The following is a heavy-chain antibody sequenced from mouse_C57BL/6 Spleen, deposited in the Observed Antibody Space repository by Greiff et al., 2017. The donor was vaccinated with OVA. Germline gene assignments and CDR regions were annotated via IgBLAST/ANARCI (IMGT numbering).Heavy chain of an antibody. CDR3: AMESDYYGSSYFDY. V-gene: IGHV1-74*01. CDR2: IHPSDSDT. CDR1: VYTFTSYW. J-gene: IGHJ2*01. D-gene: IGHD1-1*01. Sequence: QVQLQQPGAELVKPGASVKVSCKASVYTFTSYWMHWVKQRPGQGLEWIGRIHPSDSDTNYNQKFKGKATLTVDKSSSTAYMQLSSLTSEDSAVYYCAMESDYYGSSYFDYWGQGTTLTVSS.